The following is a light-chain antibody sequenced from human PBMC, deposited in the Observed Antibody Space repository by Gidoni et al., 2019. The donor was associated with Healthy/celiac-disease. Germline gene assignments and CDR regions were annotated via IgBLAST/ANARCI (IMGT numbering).Light chain of an antibody. J-gene: IGKJ1*01. CDR3: QQSYSTPWT. Sequence: DIQMTQSPSSLSASVGDRVTITCRASQGISSYLNWYQQKPGKAPKLLIYAASSVQSGVPSRFSGSGSGTDFTLTSSSLQPEDFATYYCQQSYSTPWTFGQGTKVEIK. V-gene: IGKV1-39*01. CDR2: AAS. CDR1: QGISSY.